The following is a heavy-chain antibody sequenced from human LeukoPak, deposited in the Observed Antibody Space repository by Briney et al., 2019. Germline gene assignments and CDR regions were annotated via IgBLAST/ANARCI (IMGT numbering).Heavy chain of an antibody. D-gene: IGHD6-13*01. CDR1: GGSLSSYY. CDR2: IYYSGRT. Sequence: SETLSLTCTVSGGSLSSYYGSWIRQPPGEGLEWIGDIYYSGRTNYKPSLKSRVTILVDTSKNQFSLRLSSVTAADTAVYYCARVLTEYSSSRCLDFWGQGALVTVSS. CDR3: ARVLTEYSSSRCLDF. V-gene: IGHV4-59*01. J-gene: IGHJ4*02.